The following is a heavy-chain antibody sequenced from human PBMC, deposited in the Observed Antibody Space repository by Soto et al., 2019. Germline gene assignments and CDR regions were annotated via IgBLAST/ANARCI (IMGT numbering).Heavy chain of an antibody. CDR1: GFTFSSNG. V-gene: IGHV3-30*18. Sequence: QVQLVESGGGVVQPGRSLRLSCAASGFTFSSNGMHWVRQAPGKGLEWVAVISHDGTKKYYADSVKGRFTISRDNSKNTLYLQMNSLRNEDTAVYYCSKDKGYDVLTFHGMDAWGQGTTVTVSS. CDR2: ISHDGTKK. CDR3: SKDKGYDVLTFHGMDA. J-gene: IGHJ6*02. D-gene: IGHD3-9*01.